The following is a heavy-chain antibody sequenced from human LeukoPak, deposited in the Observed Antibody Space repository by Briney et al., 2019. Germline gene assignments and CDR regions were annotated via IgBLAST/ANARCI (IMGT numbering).Heavy chain of an antibody. Sequence: GGSLRLSCAASGFTFSGYWMHWVRQAPGKGLVRVSHISSDGSSTSYADSVKGRFTISRDNAKNTLYLQMNSLRAEDTAVYYCVRVAVTTGDLDYWGQGTLVTVSS. D-gene: IGHD4-17*01. CDR3: VRVAVTTGDLDY. J-gene: IGHJ4*02. CDR1: GFTFSGYW. CDR2: ISSDGSST. V-gene: IGHV3-74*01.